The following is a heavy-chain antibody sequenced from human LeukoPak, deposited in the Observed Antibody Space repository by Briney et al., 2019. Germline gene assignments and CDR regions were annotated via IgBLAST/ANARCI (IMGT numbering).Heavy chain of an antibody. CDR1: GGSFSGYY. J-gene: IGHJ4*02. V-gene: IGHV4-34*01. D-gene: IGHD6-19*01. Sequence: SETLSLTCVVYGGSFSGYYWSWIRQPPGKGLEWIGEINHSGSTNYNPSLKSRVTISVDTSKNQFSLKLSSVTAADTAVYYCARRPPSSGWYGLWGQGTLVTVSS. CDR2: INHSGST. CDR3: ARRPPSSGWYGL.